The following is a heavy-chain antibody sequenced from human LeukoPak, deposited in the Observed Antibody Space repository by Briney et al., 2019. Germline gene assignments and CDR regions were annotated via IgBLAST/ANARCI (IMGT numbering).Heavy chain of an antibody. CDR2: INHSGST. J-gene: IGHJ4*02. CDR1: GGSFSGYY. D-gene: IGHD3-3*01. Sequence: SETLSLTCAVYGGSFSGYYWSWTRQPPGKGLEWIGEINHSGSTNYNPSLKSRVTISVDTSKNQFSLRLSSVTAADTAVYYCQSRYLEWLLEYWGQGTLVTVSS. CDR3: QSRYLEWLLEY. V-gene: IGHV4-34*01.